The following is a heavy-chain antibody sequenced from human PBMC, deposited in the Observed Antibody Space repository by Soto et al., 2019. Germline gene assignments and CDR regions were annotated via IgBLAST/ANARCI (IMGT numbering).Heavy chain of an antibody. CDR1: GGSFSAYS. J-gene: IGHJ6*02. V-gene: IGHV4-34*01. CDR3: ARARFDSWSHIYYGLDV. Sequence: PSETLSLTCGVYGGSFSAYSWTWLRQSPGKGLEWIGEITHGGSTDYNPALKSQLVMSVDTSKNQFSLRVTSVTAADAAVYFCARARFDSWSHIYYGLDVWGQGTTVTVSS. D-gene: IGHD3-3*01. CDR2: ITHGGST.